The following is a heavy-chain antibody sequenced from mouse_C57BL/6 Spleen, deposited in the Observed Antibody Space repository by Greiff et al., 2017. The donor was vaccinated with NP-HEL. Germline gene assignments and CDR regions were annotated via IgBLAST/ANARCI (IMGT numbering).Heavy chain of an antibody. V-gene: IGHV1-50*01. D-gene: IGHD3-2*02. CDR1: GYTFTSYW. CDR2: IDPSDSYT. J-gene: IGHJ4*01. CDR3: ASSSGYVNYAMDY. Sequence: QVQLQQPGAELVKSGASVKLSCKASGYTFTSYWMQWVKQRPGQGLEWIGEIDPSDSYTNYNQKFKGKATLTVDTSSSTAYMQLSSLTSEDSAVYYCASSSGYVNYAMDYWGQGTSVTVSS.